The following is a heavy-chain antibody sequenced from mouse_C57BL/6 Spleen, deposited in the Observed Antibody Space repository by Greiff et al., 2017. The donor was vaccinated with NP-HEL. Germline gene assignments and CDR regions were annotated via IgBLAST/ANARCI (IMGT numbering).Heavy chain of an antibody. CDR3: ARGSFITTVVATPPFDY. D-gene: IGHD1-1*01. J-gene: IGHJ2*01. V-gene: IGHV1-54*01. CDR1: GYAFTNYL. CDR2: INPGSGGT. Sequence: QVQLQQSGAELVRPGTSVKVSCKASGYAFTNYLIEWVKQRPGQGLEWIGVINPGSGGTNYNEKFKGKATLTADKSSSTAYMQLSSLTSEDSAVYFCARGSFITTVVATPPFDYWGQGTTLTVSS.